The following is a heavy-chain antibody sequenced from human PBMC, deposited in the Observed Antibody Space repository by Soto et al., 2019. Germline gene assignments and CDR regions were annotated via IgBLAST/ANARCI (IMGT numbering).Heavy chain of an antibody. CDR2: IYYSGST. V-gene: IGHV4-39*01. Sequence: SETLSLTCTVSGGSISSSSYYWGWIRQPPGKGLEWIGSIYYSGSTYYNPSLKSRVTISVDTSKNQFSLKLSSVTAADTAVYYCARQGHYYDSSGTNWFDPWGQGTLVTVSS. J-gene: IGHJ5*02. D-gene: IGHD3-22*01. CDR3: ARQGHYYDSSGTNWFDP. CDR1: GGSISSSSYY.